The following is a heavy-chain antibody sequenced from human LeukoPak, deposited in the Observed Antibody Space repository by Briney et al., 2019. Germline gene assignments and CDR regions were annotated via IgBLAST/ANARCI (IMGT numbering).Heavy chain of an antibody. CDR2: AFSAGST. Sequence: SSETLSLTCTVSGGSISSSNYLWGWVRQPPGKGLEWIGIAFSAGSTCYNPSLKSRVTISVDTSMNQFSLRLNSVIAADTAVYYCARRTSGKNWFDPWGQGTLVTVSS. D-gene: IGHD3-10*01. V-gene: IGHV4-39*01. J-gene: IGHJ5*02. CDR1: GGSISSSNYL. CDR3: ARRTSGKNWFDP.